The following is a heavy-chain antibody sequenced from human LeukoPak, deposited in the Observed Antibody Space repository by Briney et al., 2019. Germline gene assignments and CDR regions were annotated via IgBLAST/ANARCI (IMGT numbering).Heavy chain of an antibody. CDR2: ISSSSSTI. CDR1: GFTFSSYS. J-gene: IGHJ4*02. D-gene: IGHD6-19*01. Sequence: PGGSLRLSCAASGFTFSSYSMNWVRQAPGKGLEWVSYISSSSSTIYYADSVKGRFTISRDNTKNALYLQMNSLRADDTAVYFCARDSTWLLDYWGQGTLITVSS. CDR3: ARDSTWLLDY. V-gene: IGHV3-48*04.